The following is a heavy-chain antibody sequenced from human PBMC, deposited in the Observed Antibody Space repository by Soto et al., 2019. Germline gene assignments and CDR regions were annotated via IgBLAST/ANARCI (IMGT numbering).Heavy chain of an antibody. J-gene: IGHJ4*02. D-gene: IGHD6-19*01. CDR2: IYYSGST. Sequence: SETLSLTCTVSGGSISSYYWSWIRQPPGKGLEWIGYIYYSGSTNYNPSLKSRVTISVDTSKNQFSLKLSSVTAADSAVYYCARHASIAVAVLFDYWGQGTLVTVSS. CDR1: GGSISSYY. CDR3: ARHASIAVAVLFDY. V-gene: IGHV4-59*08.